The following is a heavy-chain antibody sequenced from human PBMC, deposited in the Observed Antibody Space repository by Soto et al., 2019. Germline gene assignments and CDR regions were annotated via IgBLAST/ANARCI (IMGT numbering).Heavy chain of an antibody. CDR2: IFDSGTT. Sequence: SETLSLTCAVYGGSFSGYYWTWIRQPPGEGLEWIGHIFDSGTTYTNPSLRSQVAISLDTSKNHFSLTLSSVTAADTAVYYCARGPSGDKVHYWGQGALVTVSS. D-gene: IGHD7-27*01. V-gene: IGHV4-34*01. J-gene: IGHJ4*02. CDR1: GGSFSGYY. CDR3: ARGPSGDKVHY.